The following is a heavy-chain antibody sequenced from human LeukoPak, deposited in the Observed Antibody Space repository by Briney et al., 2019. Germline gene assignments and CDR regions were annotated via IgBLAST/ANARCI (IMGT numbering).Heavy chain of an antibody. J-gene: IGHJ5*02. CDR1: GGSISSGGYY. CDR3: ARVSPVVPAAPSGGWFDP. Sequence: PSQTLSLTCTVSGGSISSGGYYWSWIRQHPGKGLEWIGYIYYSGSTYYNPSLKSRVTISVDTSKNQFSLKLSSVTAADTAVYYCARVSPVVPAAPSGGWFDPWGQGTLVTVSS. V-gene: IGHV4-31*03. CDR2: IYYSGST. D-gene: IGHD2-2*01.